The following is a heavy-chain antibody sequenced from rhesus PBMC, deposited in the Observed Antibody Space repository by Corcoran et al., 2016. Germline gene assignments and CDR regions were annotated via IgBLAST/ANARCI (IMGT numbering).Heavy chain of an antibody. D-gene: IGHD1-20*01. Sequence: QEQLQESGPGLVKPSETLSLTCAVYDASISGSYWNWIRQPPGQGLELIGYICGRGGSAYNNPSLKSRGTISTDTAKNQFSLKLSSLTGADTAGYYCARKGNRATDYWGQGVLVTVSS. CDR3: ARKGNRATDY. CDR1: DASISGSY. V-gene: IGHV4-165*02. CDR2: ICGRGGSA. J-gene: IGHJ4*01.